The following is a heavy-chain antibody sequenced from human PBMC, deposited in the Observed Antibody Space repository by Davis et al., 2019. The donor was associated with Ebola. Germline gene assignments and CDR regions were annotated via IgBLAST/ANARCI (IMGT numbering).Heavy chain of an antibody. Sequence: PSETLSLTCAVYGGSFSGYYWSWIRQAPGKGLEWIGEINHSGSTNYNPSLKSRVTISVDTSKNQFSLKLSSVTAADTSVYYCARRIRGGILDYFDYWGQGTLVTISS. CDR2: INHSGST. D-gene: IGHD3-16*01. CDR3: ARRIRGGILDYFDY. V-gene: IGHV4-34*01. CDR1: GGSFSGYY. J-gene: IGHJ4*02.